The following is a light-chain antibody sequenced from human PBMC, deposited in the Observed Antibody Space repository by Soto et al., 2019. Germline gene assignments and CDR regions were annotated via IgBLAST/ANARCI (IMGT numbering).Light chain of an antibody. J-gene: IGKJ1*01. Sequence: EMVLTQSPATLSLSPGERATLSCRASQSVSTYLAWYQQKPGQAPRLLIYDASSRATGIPDRFSGSGSGTDFTLTISRLEPEDFAVYYCQQYGSSPRTFGRGTKVDIK. CDR3: QQYGSSPRT. CDR1: QSVSTY. V-gene: IGKV3-20*01. CDR2: DAS.